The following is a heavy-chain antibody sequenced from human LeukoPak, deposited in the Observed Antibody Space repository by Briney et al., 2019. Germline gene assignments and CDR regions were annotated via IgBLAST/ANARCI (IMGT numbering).Heavy chain of an antibody. D-gene: IGHD2-2*01. CDR1: GYTFIDYY. Sequence: GASVKVSCRASGYTFIDYYIHWVRQAPGQGLEWMGWINPDNGGTNYAQKFQGRVTMTRDTSIRTVYMDLSRLRSDDTAVFYCTREARVGNWFDPWGQGTQVTVSS. J-gene: IGHJ5*02. V-gene: IGHV1-2*02. CDR2: INPDNGGT. CDR3: TREARVGNWFDP.